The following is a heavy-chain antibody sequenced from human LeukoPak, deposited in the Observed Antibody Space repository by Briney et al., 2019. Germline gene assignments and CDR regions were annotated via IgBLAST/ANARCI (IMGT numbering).Heavy chain of an antibody. V-gene: IGHV4-59*11. CDR2: IYHTGST. CDR1: GGSISTHY. CDR3: ARGGRGRNWFDP. D-gene: IGHD3-10*01. Sequence: SETLSLTCTVSGGSISTHYWSWIRQPPGRGLEWIGYIYHTGSTNLHPSLKSRVTISVDTSKNQFSLKLSSVTAADTAVCYCARGGRGRNWFDPWGQGTLVTVSS. J-gene: IGHJ5*02.